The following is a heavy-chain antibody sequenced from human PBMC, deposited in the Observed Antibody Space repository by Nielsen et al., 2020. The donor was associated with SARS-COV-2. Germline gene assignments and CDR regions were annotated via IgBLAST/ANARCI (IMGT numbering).Heavy chain of an antibody. J-gene: IGHJ4*02. V-gene: IGHV1-3*01. CDR3: ARLLDSRVYPTLYY. Sequence: ASVKVSCKASGNSFTSHPIHWVRQAPGQRPEWMGWINAGNGNTKYSEKFQGRVTITRDTSASTIYMDLSSLRSDDTAVYYCARLLDSRVYPTLYYWGQGTLVTVSS. CDR1: GNSFTSHP. CDR2: INAGNGNT. D-gene: IGHD3-22*01.